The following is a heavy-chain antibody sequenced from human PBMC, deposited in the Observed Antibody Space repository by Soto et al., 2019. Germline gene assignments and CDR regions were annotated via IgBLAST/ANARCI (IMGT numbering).Heavy chain of an antibody. CDR1: VGTFSSYA. J-gene: IGHJ3*02. CDR2: IIPIFGTA. D-gene: IGHD5-12*01. Sequence: QVQLVQSGAEVKKPGSSVKVSCKASVGTFSSYAISWVRQAPVQGLEWMGGIIPIFGTANYAQKFQGRVTITADESTSKAYMELSSLRSEDTAVYYCARDGVATINDAFDIWGQGTMVTVSS. CDR3: ARDGVATINDAFDI. V-gene: IGHV1-69*12.